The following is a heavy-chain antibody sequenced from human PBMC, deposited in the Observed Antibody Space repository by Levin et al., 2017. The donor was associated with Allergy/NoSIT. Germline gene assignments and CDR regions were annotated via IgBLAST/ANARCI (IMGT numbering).Heavy chain of an antibody. J-gene: IGHJ4*02. D-gene: IGHD6-13*01. CDR2: IRPGGEKT. CDR1: GFTFGTYA. CDR3: AREAGGSGWYTVDY. Sequence: LSLTCAASGFTFGTYAITWVRQAPGKGLQWVSAIRPGGEKTYYANSVEGRFTVSRDNSKNTVYLQMSSLRVEDTATYYCAREAGGSGWYTVDYWGRGTLVTVSS. V-gene: IGHV3-23*01.